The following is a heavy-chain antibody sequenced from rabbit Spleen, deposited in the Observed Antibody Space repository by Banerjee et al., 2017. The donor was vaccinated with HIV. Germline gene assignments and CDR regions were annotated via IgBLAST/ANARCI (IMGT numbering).Heavy chain of an antibody. CDR2: TAGGRSAFT. V-gene: IGHV1S40*01. Sequence: QSLEESGGGRVQPEGSLTLTCTTSGFSFSSNDYMCWVRQAPGKGLEWIACTAGGRSAFTYSATWAKGRFTISKASSTTVTLQMTSLTAADTATYFCARDTSSSFSSYGMDLWGPGTLVTVS. J-gene: IGHJ6*01. CDR1: GFSFSSNDY. CDR3: ARDTSSSFSSYGMDL. D-gene: IGHD1-1*01.